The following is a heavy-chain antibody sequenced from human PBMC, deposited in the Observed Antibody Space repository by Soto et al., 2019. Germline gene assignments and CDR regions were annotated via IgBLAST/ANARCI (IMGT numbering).Heavy chain of an antibody. CDR2: ITPVFGTA. CDR1: ADTFNSYS. V-gene: IGHV1-69*01. CDR3: ARSLEVTTVTNWFDP. J-gene: IGHJ5*02. Sequence: QVQLVQSGAEVKKPGSSVKVSCKASADTFNSYSLSWLRQAPGQRLEWMGGITPVFGTADYAQSFEDRLTRTADDSTSTVYMELSSLRSDESAVYYCARSLEVTTVTNWFDPWGQGALVTVSS. D-gene: IGHD4-17*01.